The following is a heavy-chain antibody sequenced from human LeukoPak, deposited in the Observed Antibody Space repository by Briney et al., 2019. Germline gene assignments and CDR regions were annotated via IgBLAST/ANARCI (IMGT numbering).Heavy chain of an antibody. D-gene: IGHD6-19*01. V-gene: IGHV3-21*01. Sequence: GGFLRLSCAASGFTFSSYSMKWVRQAPGKGLEWVSSISSSSSYIYYADSVKGRFTISRDNAKNSLYLQMNSLRAEDTAVYYCARDLYSSGWYDHFDYWGQGTLVTVSS. CDR2: ISSSSSYI. J-gene: IGHJ4*02. CDR3: ARDLYSSGWYDHFDY. CDR1: GFTFSSYS.